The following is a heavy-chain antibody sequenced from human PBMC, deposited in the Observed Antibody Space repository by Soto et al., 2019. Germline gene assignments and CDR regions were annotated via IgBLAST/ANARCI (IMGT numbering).Heavy chain of an antibody. V-gene: IGHV1-18*01. CDR3: ARDRSGYSYGYEADY. D-gene: IGHD5-18*01. J-gene: IGHJ4*02. CDR1: GYTFSSYG. CDR2: ISAYKGNT. Sequence: ASVKVSCKASGYTFSSYGISWVRQAPGQGLEWMGWISAYKGNTNYAQKLQGRVTMTTDTSTSTAYMELRSLRSDDTAVYYCARDRSGYSYGYEADYWGQGTLVPVSS.